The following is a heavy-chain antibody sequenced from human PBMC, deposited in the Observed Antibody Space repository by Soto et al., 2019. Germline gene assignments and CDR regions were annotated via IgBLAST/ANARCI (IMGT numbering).Heavy chain of an antibody. CDR3: AKVTKRAAAGRYEYYKYGMDV. CDR1: GFTFSNYA. V-gene: IGHV3-23*01. J-gene: IGHJ6*02. CDR2: ISGSGGSS. Sequence: SGGSLRLSCAASGFTFSNYAMNWVRQAPGKGLEWVSVISGSGGSSYYAASVKGRFTISRDSSKNTLFLQMNGLRAEDTAVYYCAKVTKRAAAGRYEYYKYGMDVWGQGTTVTV. D-gene: IGHD6-13*01.